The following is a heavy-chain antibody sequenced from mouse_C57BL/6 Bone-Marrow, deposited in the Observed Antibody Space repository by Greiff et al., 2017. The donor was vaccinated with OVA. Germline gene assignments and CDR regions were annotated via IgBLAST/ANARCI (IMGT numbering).Heavy chain of an antibody. J-gene: IGHJ2*01. CDR2: IDPETGGT. D-gene: IGHD3-3*01. CDR1: GYTFTDYE. V-gene: IGHV1-15*01. CDR3: TRGAGSYYFDY. Sequence: QVQLQQSGAELVRPGASVTLSCKASGYTFTDYEMHWVKQTPVHGLEWIGAIDPETGGTAYNQKFKGKAILTADKSSSTAYMELRSLTSEDSAVYYCTRGAGSYYFDYWGQGTTLTVSS.